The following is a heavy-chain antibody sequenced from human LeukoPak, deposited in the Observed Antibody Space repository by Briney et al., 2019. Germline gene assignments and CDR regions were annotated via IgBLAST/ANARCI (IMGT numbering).Heavy chain of an antibody. J-gene: IGHJ4*02. Sequence: PSETLSLTCTVSGGSVSSGSDYWGWIRQPPGKGLGWIGYIYYSGSTNYNPSLKSRVTISVDTSKNQFSLKLSSVTAADTAVYYCARGGNYYDSSGYYYKYWGQGTLVTVSS. CDR3: ARGGNYYDSSGYYYKY. D-gene: IGHD3-22*01. CDR2: IYYSGST. V-gene: IGHV4-61*01. CDR1: GGSVSSGSDY.